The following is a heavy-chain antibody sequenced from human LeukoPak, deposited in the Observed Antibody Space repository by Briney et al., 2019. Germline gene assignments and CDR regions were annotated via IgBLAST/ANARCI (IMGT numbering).Heavy chain of an antibody. CDR3: ARESNGGYGFDY. V-gene: IGHV1-18*01. J-gene: IGHJ4*02. CDR1: GYMFTSHG. D-gene: IGHD5-12*01. Sequence: ASVKVSCKSSGYMFTSHGIHWLRQAPGQGLEWMGWISAQNGNTNYMQQFLGRVTMTRDTSASTVYMGLRSLKSDDTAVYYCARESNGGYGFDYWGQGTPVTVAS. CDR2: ISAQNGNT.